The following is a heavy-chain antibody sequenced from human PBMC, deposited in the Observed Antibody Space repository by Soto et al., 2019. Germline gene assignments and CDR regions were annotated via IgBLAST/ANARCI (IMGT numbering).Heavy chain of an antibody. D-gene: IGHD2-15*01. V-gene: IGHV3-7*01. J-gene: IGHJ4*02. CDR3: ASHLEYCSGGSCYHLPRVFPPRY. Sequence: GGSLRLSCAASGFTFSSYWMSWVRQAPGKGLEWVANIKQDGSEKYYVDSVKGRFTISRDNAKNSLYLQMNSLRAEDTAVYYCASHLEYCSGGSCYHLPRVFPPRYWGQGTLVTVSS. CDR2: IKQDGSEK. CDR1: GFTFSSYW.